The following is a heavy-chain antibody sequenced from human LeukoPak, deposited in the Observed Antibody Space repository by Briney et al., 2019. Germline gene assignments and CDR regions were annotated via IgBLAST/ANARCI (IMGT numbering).Heavy chain of an antibody. CDR1: GGTFSSYA. D-gene: IGHD6-6*01. V-gene: IGHV1-69*13. Sequence: ASVKVSCKASGGTFSSYAISWVRQAPGQGLEWMGGIIPIFGTASYAQKFQGRVTITADESTSTAYMELSSLRSEDTAVYYCARAPRRIAALYYYMDVWGKGTTVTVSS. CDR2: IIPIFGTA. CDR3: ARAPRRIAALYYYMDV. J-gene: IGHJ6*03.